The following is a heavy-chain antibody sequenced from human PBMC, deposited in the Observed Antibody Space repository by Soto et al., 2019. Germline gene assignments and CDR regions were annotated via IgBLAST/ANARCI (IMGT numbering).Heavy chain of an antibody. J-gene: IGHJ5*02. V-gene: IGHV4-61*01. D-gene: IGHD3-22*01. Sequence: SETLSLTCTVSGGSISSSSYYWSWIRQPPGKGLEWIGYIYYSGSTNYNPSLKSRVTISVDTSKNQFSLKLSSVTAADTAVYYCARVTYYDPGWFDPWGQGTLVTVSS. CDR1: GGSISSSSYY. CDR3: ARVTYYDPGWFDP. CDR2: IYYSGST.